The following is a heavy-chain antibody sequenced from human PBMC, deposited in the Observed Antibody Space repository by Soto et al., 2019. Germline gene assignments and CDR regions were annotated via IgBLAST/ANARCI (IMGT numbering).Heavy chain of an antibody. CDR1: GGSISSYY. Sequence: SETLALTCTVSGGSISSYYWSWIRQPPGKGLEWIGYIYYSGSTNYNPSLKSRVTISVDTSKNQFSLKLSSVTAADTAVYYCVRATGNIYSSSWYDYYYGMDVWGQGTTVT. CDR2: IYYSGST. J-gene: IGHJ6*02. CDR3: VRATGNIYSSSWYDYYYGMDV. V-gene: IGHV4-59*01. D-gene: IGHD6-13*01.